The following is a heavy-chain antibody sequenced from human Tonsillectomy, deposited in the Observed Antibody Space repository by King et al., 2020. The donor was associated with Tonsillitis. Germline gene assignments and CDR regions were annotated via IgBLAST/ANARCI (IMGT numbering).Heavy chain of an antibody. V-gene: IGHV4-31*03. CDR2: ISYSGST. D-gene: IGHD4-17*01. Sequence: VQLQESGPGLVKPSQTLSLTCTVSGGSISSAGYYWSWIRQHPGKGLEWIGYISYSGSTYYNPSLKSRVMISLNTSKNHYSLKVSSVNAADTAVYYCASTAPPYYYYYMDVWGKGTTVTVSS. CDR3: ASTAPPYYYYYMDV. J-gene: IGHJ6*03. CDR1: GGSISSAGYY.